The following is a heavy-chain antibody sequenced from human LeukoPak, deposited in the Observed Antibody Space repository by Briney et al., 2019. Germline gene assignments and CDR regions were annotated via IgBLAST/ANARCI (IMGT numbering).Heavy chain of an antibody. J-gene: IGHJ4*02. D-gene: IGHD1-14*01. Sequence: ASVKVSCKASGYTFTGYYMHWVRQAPGQGLEWMGWINPNTGDTHYTQNFQGRVTMTRDTSISTAYMELSRLKFDDTAVYYCARGYNGQNDYWGQGTLVTVSS. CDR3: ARGYNGQNDY. CDR1: GYTFTGYY. CDR2: INPNTGDT. V-gene: IGHV1-2*02.